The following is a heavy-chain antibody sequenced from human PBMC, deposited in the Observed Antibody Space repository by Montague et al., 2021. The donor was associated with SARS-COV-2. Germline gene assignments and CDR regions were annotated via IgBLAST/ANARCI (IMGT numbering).Heavy chain of an antibody. Sequence: SETLSLTCTVSNGSISGHYWTWIRQSPGRGLEWLAYIHYGGTTDYNPSLKSRLTLSVDTSKNQFSLTLTSLTAADTAIYCCARLGGSGSYLAFDYWGQGTLVTVSS. CDR1: NGSISGHY. V-gene: IGHV4-59*08. D-gene: IGHD3-10*01. J-gene: IGHJ4*02. CDR2: IHYGGTT. CDR3: ARLGGSGSYLAFDY.